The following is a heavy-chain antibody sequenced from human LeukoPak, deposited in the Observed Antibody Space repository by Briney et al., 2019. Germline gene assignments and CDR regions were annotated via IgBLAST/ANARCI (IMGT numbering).Heavy chain of an antibody. Sequence: PGGSLRLSCAASGFTFSSYAMSWVRQAPGKGLEWVSAISGSGGSTYYADSVKGRFTISRDNSKNTLYLQMNSLRAEDTAVYYCAKAEQLERLHNDWFDPWGQGTLVTVSS. J-gene: IGHJ5*02. CDR3: AKAEQLERLHNDWFDP. CDR2: ISGSGGST. V-gene: IGHV3-23*01. CDR1: GFTFSSYA. D-gene: IGHD1-1*01.